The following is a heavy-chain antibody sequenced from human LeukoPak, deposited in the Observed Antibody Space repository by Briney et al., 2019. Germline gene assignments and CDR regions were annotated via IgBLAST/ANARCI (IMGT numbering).Heavy chain of an antibody. CDR1: GGSISSSSYY. CDR3: ARDLRATVTTYDAFDI. J-gene: IGHJ3*02. CDR2: LYYRGST. D-gene: IGHD4-17*01. Sequence: SGTLSLTCTVSGGSISSSSYYWGWIRQPPGKGLEWLGSLYYRGSTYYNPSLRSRVTISVDMSKSQFSLKLSSVTAADTAVYYCARDLRATVTTYDAFDIWGQGTMVTVSS. V-gene: IGHV4-39*07.